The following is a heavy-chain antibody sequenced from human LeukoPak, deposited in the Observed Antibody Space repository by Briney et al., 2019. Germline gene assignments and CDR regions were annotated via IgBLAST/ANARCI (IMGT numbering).Heavy chain of an antibody. V-gene: IGHV4-61*02. Sequence: SETLSLTCTVSGGSISSSSYYWSWIRQPAGKGREWIGRIYTSGSTNYNPSLKSRVTISVDTSKNQFSLKLSSVTAADTAVYYCAREGYDFWSGALVYWGQGTLVTVSS. CDR1: GGSISSSSYY. CDR3: AREGYDFWSGALVY. J-gene: IGHJ4*02. CDR2: IYTSGST. D-gene: IGHD3-3*01.